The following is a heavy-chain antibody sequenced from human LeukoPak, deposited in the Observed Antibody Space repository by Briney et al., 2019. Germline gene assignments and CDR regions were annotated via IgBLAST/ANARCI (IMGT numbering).Heavy chain of an antibody. CDR2: INPDGSST. D-gene: IGHD1-7*01. CDR3: ARPTTTLHL. V-gene: IGHV3-74*01. CDR1: GFTFSSYW. Sequence: PGGSLRLSCAASGFTFSSYWMHWVRQAPGKGLLWVSRINPDGSSTIYADSVKGRFTISRDNAKNMLYLQMNSLRAEDTAVYYWARPTTTLHLWGQGNLVTVSS. J-gene: IGHJ5*02.